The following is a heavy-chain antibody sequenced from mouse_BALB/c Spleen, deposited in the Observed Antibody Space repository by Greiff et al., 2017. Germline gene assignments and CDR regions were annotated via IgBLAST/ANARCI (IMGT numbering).Heavy chain of an antibody. CDR2: INPGSGGT. D-gene: IGHD3-1*01. J-gene: IGHJ3*01. CDR3: ARGGGSSGYGFAY. CDR1: GYAFTNYL. Sequence: VQLQQSGAELVRPGTSVKVSCKASGYAFTNYLIEWVKQRPGQGLEWIGVINPGSGGTNYNEKFKGKATLTADKSSSTAYMQLSSLTSDDSAVYFCARGGGSSGYGFAYWGQGTLVTVSA. V-gene: IGHV1-54*01.